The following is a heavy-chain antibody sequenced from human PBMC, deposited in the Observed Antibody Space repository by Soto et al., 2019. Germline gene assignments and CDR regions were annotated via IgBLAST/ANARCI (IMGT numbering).Heavy chain of an antibody. CDR2: IYYSGST. CDR3: ARGTIAKAPYYYYIDV. CDR1: GGSISSGGYY. J-gene: IGHJ6*03. Sequence: QVQLQESGPGLVKPSQTLSLTCTVSGGSISSGGYYWSWIRQHPGKGLEWIGYIYYSGSTYYNPSLKSRVTISVDTSKNQFSLKLSAVTAADTAVYYCARGTIAKAPYYYYIDVWGKGTTVTVSS. D-gene: IGHD3-3*01. V-gene: IGHV4-31*03.